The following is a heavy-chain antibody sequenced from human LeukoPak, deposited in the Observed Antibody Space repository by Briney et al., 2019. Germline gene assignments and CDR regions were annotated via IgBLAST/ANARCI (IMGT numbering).Heavy chain of an antibody. V-gene: IGHV3-7*03. CDR3: AKDPPMTTVVTPTEDAFDI. D-gene: IGHD4-23*01. CDR1: GFTFSSYW. CDR2: IKQDGSEK. J-gene: IGHJ3*02. Sequence: GGSLRLSCAASGFTFSSYWMSWVRQAPGKGLEWVANIKQDGSEKYYVDSVKGRFTISRDNSKNMLYLQMNSLRAEDTAVYYCAKDPPMTTVVTPTEDAFDIWGQGTMVTVSS.